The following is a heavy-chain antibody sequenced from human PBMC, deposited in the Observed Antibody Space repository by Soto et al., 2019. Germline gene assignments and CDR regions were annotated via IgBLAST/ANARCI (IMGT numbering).Heavy chain of an antibody. CDR2: INADGSEK. CDR3: AKAKFYYDSSPNDS. D-gene: IGHD3-22*01. CDR1: GFTFADYA. Sequence: ESGGGVVHPGGSLRLSCAVSGFTFADYAVHWVRQSAGKGLEWVSFINADGSEKYYADSVRGRFTISRDNSKDSFYLQMNSLRLEDTAMYYCAKAKFYYDSSPNDSWGQGTLVTVSS. V-gene: IGHV3-43*02. J-gene: IGHJ4*02.